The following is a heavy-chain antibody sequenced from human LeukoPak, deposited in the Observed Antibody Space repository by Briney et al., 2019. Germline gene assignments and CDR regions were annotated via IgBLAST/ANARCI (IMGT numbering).Heavy chain of an antibody. J-gene: IGHJ6*03. Sequence: GGTLRLSCAASGFTFSSYGMSWVRQAPGKGLEWVSAISGSGGSTYYADSVKGRFTISRDNSKNTLYLQMNSLRAEDTAVYYCAKANGDDRYYYYYMDVWGKGTTVTISS. D-gene: IGHD4-17*01. V-gene: IGHV3-23*01. CDR3: AKANGDDRYYYYYMDV. CDR1: GFTFSSYG. CDR2: ISGSGGST.